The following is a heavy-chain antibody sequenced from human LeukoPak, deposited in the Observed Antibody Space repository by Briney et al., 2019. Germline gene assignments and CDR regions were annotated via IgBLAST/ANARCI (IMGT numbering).Heavy chain of an antibody. D-gene: IGHD2-15*01. CDR1: GYSFSDFY. J-gene: IGHJ4*02. CDR3: ARVRSVVGGTIGY. V-gene: IGHV1-2*02. Sequence: ASVKVSFKASGYSFSDFYMHWVRQAPGQGLEWMGWIKPNSGGTDYAQMFQGRVTMTRDTSISTAYTALSSLRSDDTAVYYCARVRSVVGGTIGYWGQGTLVTVSS. CDR2: IKPNSGGT.